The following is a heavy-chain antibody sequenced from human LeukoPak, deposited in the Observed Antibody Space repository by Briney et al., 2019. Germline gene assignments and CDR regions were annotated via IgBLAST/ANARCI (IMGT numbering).Heavy chain of an antibody. CDR3: ASLVVTDDWAFDI. D-gene: IGHD2-21*02. CDR2: IYTDGTTK. Sequence: GGSLRLSCAASGFASSRYWMHWIRQAPGKGLVWVSAIYTDGTTKRYADSVKGRFTISRDNAKNTLYLQMNSLSVEDTAVYYCASLVVTDDWAFDIWGQGTMVTVSS. J-gene: IGHJ3*02. V-gene: IGHV3-74*01. CDR1: GFASSRYW.